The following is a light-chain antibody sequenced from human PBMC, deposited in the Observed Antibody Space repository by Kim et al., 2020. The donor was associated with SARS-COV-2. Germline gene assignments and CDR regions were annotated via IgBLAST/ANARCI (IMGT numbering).Light chain of an antibody. J-gene: IGKJ1*01. CDR3: QQYVSLPWT. Sequence: EIVLTQSPDTLSLSPGERATLSCRASQTVSSRSVNWYQQKPGPAPRLLIYDAYRRATGVPDRFRGSVSGTDFTLTISRLEPEDFAVYLCQQYVSLPWTFGQGTKVDIK. V-gene: IGKV3-20*01. CDR1: QTVSSRS. CDR2: DAY.